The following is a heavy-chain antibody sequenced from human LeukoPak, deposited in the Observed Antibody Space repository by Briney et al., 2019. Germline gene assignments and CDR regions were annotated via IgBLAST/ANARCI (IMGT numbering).Heavy chain of an antibody. V-gene: IGHV1-18*01. D-gene: IGHD3-3*01. CDR3: ARDPAERTYYDFWSGQGANWFDP. J-gene: IGHJ5*02. CDR1: GYTFTSYG. CDR2: ISVYNGNT. Sequence: ASVKVSCKASGYTFTSYGISWARQAPGQGPEWMGWISVYNGNTNYAQKLQGRVTMTTDTSTSTAYMELRSLRSDDTAVYYCARDPAERTYYDFWSGQGANWFDPWGQGTLVTVSS.